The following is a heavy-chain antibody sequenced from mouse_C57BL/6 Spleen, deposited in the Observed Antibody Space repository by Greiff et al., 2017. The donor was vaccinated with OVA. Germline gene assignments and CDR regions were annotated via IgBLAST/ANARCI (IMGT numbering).Heavy chain of an antibody. CDR2: IRNKANGYTT. V-gene: IGHV7-3*01. CDR1: GFTFTDYY. Sequence: EVKVEESGGGLVQPGGSLSLSCAASGFTFTDYYMSWVRQPPGKALEWLGFIRNKANGYTTEYSASLKGRFTISSDNSQSILYLQMNALRAEDSATYYCARYIPTVVGRENWYFDVWGTGTTVTVSS. D-gene: IGHD1-1*01. J-gene: IGHJ1*03. CDR3: ARYIPTVVGRENWYFDV.